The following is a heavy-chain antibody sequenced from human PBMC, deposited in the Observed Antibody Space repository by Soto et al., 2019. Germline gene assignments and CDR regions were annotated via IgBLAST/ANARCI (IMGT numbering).Heavy chain of an antibody. J-gene: IGHJ5*02. Sequence: SVKVSCKASGGTFSSYAISWVRQAPGQGLEWMGGIIPIFGTANYAQKFQGRVTITADESTSTAYMELSSLRSEDTAVYYCARDYYDSSYGFDPWGQGTLVTVSS. CDR1: GGTFSSYA. D-gene: IGHD3-22*01. V-gene: IGHV1-69*13. CDR3: ARDYYDSSYGFDP. CDR2: IIPIFGTA.